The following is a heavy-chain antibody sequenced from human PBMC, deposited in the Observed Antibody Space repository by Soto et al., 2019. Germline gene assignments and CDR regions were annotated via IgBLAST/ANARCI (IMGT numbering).Heavy chain of an antibody. J-gene: IGHJ4*02. CDR2: INHSGST. Sequence: QVQLQQWGAGLLKPSETLSLTCAVYGGSFSGYYWSWIRQPPGKGLEWIGEINHSGSTNYNPSLKSRVTISVDTSKNQFSLKLSSVTAADTAVYYCARRGARATAGFLRYWGQGNLVTVSS. CDR1: GGSFSGYY. V-gene: IGHV4-34*01. CDR3: ARRGARATAGFLRY. D-gene: IGHD6-13*01.